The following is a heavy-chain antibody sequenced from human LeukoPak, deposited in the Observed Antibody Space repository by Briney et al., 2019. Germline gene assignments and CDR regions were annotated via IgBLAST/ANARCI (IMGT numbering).Heavy chain of an antibody. CDR2: ISSSGSV. J-gene: IGHJ4*02. D-gene: IGHD5-12*01. CDR3: ARIPVGYSGAYYFDY. Sequence: SETLSLTCTVSRGSISGSIRSYYWSWLRQPPGKGLEWIGYISSSGSVNDNPSLRSRVTISVDTSKNQFFLNLSSVSAADTAVYYCARIPVGYSGAYYFDYWGQGTLVTVSP. CDR1: RGSISGSIRSYY. V-gene: IGHV4-4*09.